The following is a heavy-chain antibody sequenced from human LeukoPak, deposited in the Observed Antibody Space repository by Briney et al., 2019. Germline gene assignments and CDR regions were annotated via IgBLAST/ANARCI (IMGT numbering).Heavy chain of an antibody. J-gene: IGHJ5*02. D-gene: IGHD3-22*01. CDR1: GFTFSSYA. CDR3: AKAQTYYYDSSGGNNWFDP. CDR2: IGGSGGST. Sequence: QSGGSLRLSCAASGFTFSSYAMSWVRQAPGKGREWVSAIGGSGGSTDYADSVKGRFTISRDNSKNTLYLQMNSLRAEDTAVYYCAKAQTYYYDSSGGNNWFDPWGQGTLVTVSS. V-gene: IGHV3-23*01.